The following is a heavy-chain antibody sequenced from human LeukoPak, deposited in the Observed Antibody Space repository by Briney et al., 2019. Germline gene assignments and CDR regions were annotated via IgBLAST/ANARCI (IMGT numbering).Heavy chain of an antibody. Sequence: PGGSLRLSCAASGCTFSSYAMSWVRQAPGKGLEWVSGISGSAGHTYYADSVKGRFTISRDNSKNTLYLQMNSLRADDTAVYYCAKSAGYTASQVDSWGQGTLVTVSS. CDR2: ISGSAGHT. J-gene: IGHJ4*02. D-gene: IGHD6-13*01. CDR3: AKSAGYTASQVDS. V-gene: IGHV3-23*01. CDR1: GCTFSSYA.